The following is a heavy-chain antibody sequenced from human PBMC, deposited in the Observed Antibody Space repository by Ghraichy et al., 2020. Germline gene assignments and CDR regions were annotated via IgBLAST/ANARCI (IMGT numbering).Heavy chain of an antibody. J-gene: IGHJ4*02. V-gene: IGHV1-2*06. Sequence: ASVKVSCKASGYTFTAYNMHWVRQAPGQGLEWMGRIKSYSGDTDYAQQFQGRVTMTRDTSISTVYMELSRLTSDDTAVYYCARGHNYGHVNWGQGTLVTVST. CDR1: GYTFTAYN. D-gene: IGHD5-18*01. CDR3: ARGHNYGHVN. CDR2: IKSYSGDT.